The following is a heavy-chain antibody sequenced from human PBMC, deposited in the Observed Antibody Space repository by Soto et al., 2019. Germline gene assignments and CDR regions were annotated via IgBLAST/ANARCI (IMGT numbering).Heavy chain of an antibody. J-gene: IGHJ5*02. CDR1: GGTFSSYA. Sequence: GASVKVSCKASGGTFSSYAISWVRQAPGQGLEWMGGIIPIFGTANYAQKFQGRVTITADESTSTAYMELSSLRSEDTAVYYCAREQIGYCSSTSCYGDWFDPWGQGTLVTVSS. CDR3: AREQIGYCSSTSCYGDWFDP. V-gene: IGHV1-69*13. D-gene: IGHD2-2*01. CDR2: IIPIFGTA.